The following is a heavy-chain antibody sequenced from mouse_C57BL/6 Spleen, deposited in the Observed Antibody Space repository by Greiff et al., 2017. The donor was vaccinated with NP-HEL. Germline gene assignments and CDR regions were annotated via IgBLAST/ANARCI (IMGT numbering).Heavy chain of an antibody. CDR2: ISSGSSTI. J-gene: IGHJ2*01. CDR3: ARARGYPNYFDY. D-gene: IGHD2-2*01. CDR1: GFTFSDYG. Sequence: EVQGVESGGGLVKPGGSLKLSCAASGFTFSDYGMHWVRQAPEKGLEWVAYISSGSSTIYYADTVKGRFTISRDNAKNTLFLQMTSLRSEDTAMYYCARARGYPNYFDYWGQGTTLTVSS. V-gene: IGHV5-17*01.